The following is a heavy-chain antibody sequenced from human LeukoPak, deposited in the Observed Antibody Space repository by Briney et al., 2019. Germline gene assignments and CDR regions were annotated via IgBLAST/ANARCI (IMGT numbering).Heavy chain of an antibody. V-gene: IGHV4-59*12. J-gene: IGHJ4*02. CDR3: ARGGSGSGRYFNVDFDC. CDR1: GGSINNYY. CDR2: IYYSGFT. D-gene: IGHD3-10*01. Sequence: PSETLSLTCTVSGGSINNYYWSWIRQPPGKGMEDIGHIYYSGFTNYNPSLKSRVTMSVDTSKNQFSLKLSSVTAADTAVYYCARGGSGSGRYFNVDFDCWGQGTLVTVSS.